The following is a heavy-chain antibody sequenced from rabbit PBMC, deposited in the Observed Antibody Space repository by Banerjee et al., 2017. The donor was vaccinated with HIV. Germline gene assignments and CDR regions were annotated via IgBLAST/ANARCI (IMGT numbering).Heavy chain of an antibody. D-gene: IGHD8-1*01. CDR2: INTGSGSA. CDR3: AREGSTYYGFVDL. J-gene: IGHJ6*01. V-gene: IGHV1S45*01. CDR1: GFDLSSSYY. Sequence: QEQLEESGGGLVKPEGSLTLTCKASGFDLSSSYYMWWVRQAPGKGLEWIGCINTGSGSAYYASWAKGRFTISKTSSTTVTLQMTSLTAADTATYFCAREGSTYYGFVDLWGPGTLVTVS.